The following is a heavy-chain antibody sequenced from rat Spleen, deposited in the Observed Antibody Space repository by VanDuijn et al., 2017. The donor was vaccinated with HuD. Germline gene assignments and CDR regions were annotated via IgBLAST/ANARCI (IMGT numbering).Heavy chain of an antibody. CDR1: GYSITSSYR. Sequence: EVQLQESGPGLVKPSQSLSLTCSVTGYSITSSYRWNWIRKFPGNKLEWMGYINSAGSTNYNPSLKSRISINRDTSKNQFFLQVNAVTSEDTATYYCAKTTVAYYYIMDAGGQGASVTVSS. CDR3: AKTTVAYYYIMDA. J-gene: IGHJ4*01. D-gene: IGHD1-3*01. CDR2: INSAGST. V-gene: IGHV3-3*01.